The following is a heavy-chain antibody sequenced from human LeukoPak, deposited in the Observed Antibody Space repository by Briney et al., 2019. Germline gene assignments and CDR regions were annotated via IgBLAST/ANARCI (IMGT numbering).Heavy chain of an antibody. Sequence: PSETLSLTCTVSGDSISRYYWSWLRQSPGKGLEWIGYYGGRTTYNPSLQSRVTMSVDTSKNQFSLKLTSVTAADTAVYYCARYDHAPSYYYYYMDVWGKGTTVTVPS. CDR1: GDSISRYY. CDR2: YYGGRT. D-gene: IGHD1-14*01. V-gene: IGHV4-59*01. CDR3: ARYDHAPSYYYYYMDV. J-gene: IGHJ6*03.